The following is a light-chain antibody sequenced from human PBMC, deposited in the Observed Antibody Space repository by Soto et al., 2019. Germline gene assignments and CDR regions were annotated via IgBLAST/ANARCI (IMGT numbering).Light chain of an antibody. Sequence: IVMTQSPATLSVSPGERATLSCRASQSVSSTYLAWYQQKPGQAPRLLIYGASSRATGIPDRFSGGGSGTDFTLTISRLEPEDFAVYYCQQYGNSPPWTFGQGTKVDIK. CDR1: QSVSSTY. V-gene: IGKV3-20*01. CDR3: QQYGNSPPWT. CDR2: GAS. J-gene: IGKJ1*01.